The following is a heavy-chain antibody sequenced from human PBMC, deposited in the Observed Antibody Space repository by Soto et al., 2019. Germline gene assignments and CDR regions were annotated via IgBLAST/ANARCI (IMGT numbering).Heavy chain of an antibody. CDR1: GFTFTSSA. V-gene: IGHV1-58*01. CDR2: IVVGSGNT. Sequence: ASVKVSCKASGFTFTSSAVQWVRQARGQRLEWIGWIVVGSGNTNYAQKFQERVTITRDMSTSTAYMELSSLRSEDTAVYYCAAPLYSSGWLDYWGQGTLVTVSS. J-gene: IGHJ4*02. D-gene: IGHD6-19*01. CDR3: AAPLYSSGWLDY.